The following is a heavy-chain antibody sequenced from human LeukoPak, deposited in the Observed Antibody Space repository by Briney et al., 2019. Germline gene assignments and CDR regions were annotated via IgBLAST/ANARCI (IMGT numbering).Heavy chain of an antibody. D-gene: IGHD3-10*01. Sequence: PSETLSLTCTVSGGSISSYYWNWIRQPPGKGLEWIGYIYYSGITNYNPSLKSRVTISVDTSKNQFSLKLSSVTAADTAVYYCARGWGGPYGSGRYFDYWGQGTLVTVSS. V-gene: IGHV4-59*12. CDR2: IYYSGIT. CDR3: ARGWGGPYGSGRYFDY. J-gene: IGHJ4*02. CDR1: GGSISSYY.